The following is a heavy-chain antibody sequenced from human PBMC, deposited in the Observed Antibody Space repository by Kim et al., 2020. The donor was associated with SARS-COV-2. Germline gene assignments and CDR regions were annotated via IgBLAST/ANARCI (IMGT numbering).Heavy chain of an antibody. CDR1: GFTFSSYS. V-gene: IGHV3-48*02. J-gene: IGHJ4*02. CDR3: ARAEERVQLWLIEPYYFDY. D-gene: IGHD5-18*01. CDR2: ISSSSSTI. Sequence: GGSLRLSCAASGFTFSSYSMNWVRQAPGKGLEWVSYISSSSSTIYYADSVKGRFTISRDNAKNSLYLQMNSLRDEDTAVYYCARAEERVQLWLIEPYYFDYWGQGTLVTVSS.